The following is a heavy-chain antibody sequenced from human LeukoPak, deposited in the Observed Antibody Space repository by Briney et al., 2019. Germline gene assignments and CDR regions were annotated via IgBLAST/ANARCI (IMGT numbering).Heavy chain of an antibody. V-gene: IGHV1-8*01. CDR1: GYTFTIYD. J-gene: IGHJ4*02. CDR3: ARGGGSYYVGDY. D-gene: IGHD1-26*01. Sequence: GASVNVSCKASGYTFTIYDINWVRQATGQGLEWMGWMNPNSGNTGYAQKFQGRVTMTRDTSISTAYMELSSLRSEDTAVYYCARGGGSYYVGDYWGQGTLVTVSS. CDR2: MNPNSGNT.